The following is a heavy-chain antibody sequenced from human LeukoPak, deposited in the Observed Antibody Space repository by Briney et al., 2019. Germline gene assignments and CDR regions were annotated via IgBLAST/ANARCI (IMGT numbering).Heavy chain of an antibody. CDR2: IKRDGSEK. V-gene: IGHV3-7*01. D-gene: IGHD6-19*01. J-gene: IGHJ4*02. CDR3: AREGIGWLAYFDY. Sequence: ALLLLCAAAAGFTFSSYWMSCVRPAAGKGLELVANIKRDGSEKYYVDSVKGRFTISRDNSKNTLYLQMNSMRAEDTAVYYCAREGIGWLAYFDYWGQGTLVTVYS. CDR1: GFTFSSYW.